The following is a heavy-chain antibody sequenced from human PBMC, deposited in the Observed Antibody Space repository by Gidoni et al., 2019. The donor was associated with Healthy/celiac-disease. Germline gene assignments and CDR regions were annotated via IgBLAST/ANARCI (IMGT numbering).Heavy chain of an antibody. J-gene: IGHJ6*02. D-gene: IGHD2-15*01. V-gene: IGHV1-2*02. CDR3: ARTQEVVVAATLYYYYYYGMDV. CDR2: INPNSGGT. Sequence: QVQLVQSGAEGKKPGASVKVSCKDSGYTFTGYYIHWLRQAPGQGLECMGWINPNSGGTNYAKKVQGRVTMTRDTSISTDYLELSRLRSDDTAVYYCARTQEVVVAATLYYYYYYGMDVWGQGTTVTVSS. CDR1: GYTFTGYY.